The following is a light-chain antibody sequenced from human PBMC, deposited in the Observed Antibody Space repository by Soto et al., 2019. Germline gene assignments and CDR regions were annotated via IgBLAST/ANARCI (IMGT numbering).Light chain of an antibody. J-gene: IGKJ1*01. CDR3: QQYTNTNNPWM. CDR1: QSISSW. V-gene: IGKV1-5*01. Sequence: DIQRTQSPSTLSASLGDRVTITCLSIQSISSWLAWYQQKPGKAPKLLVYDASTLQSGVASRFSGSGSGTEFTLIISGLQPDDSATYYCQQYTNTNNPWMFGQGTKVDIK. CDR2: DAS.